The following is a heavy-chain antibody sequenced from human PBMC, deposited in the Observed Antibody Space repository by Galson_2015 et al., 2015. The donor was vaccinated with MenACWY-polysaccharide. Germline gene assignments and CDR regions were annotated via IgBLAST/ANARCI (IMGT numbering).Heavy chain of an antibody. CDR2: IKPDGSEK. D-gene: IGHD3-22*01. V-gene: IGHV3-7*01. CDR3: ARDLYPTTYYSDSSPLSDY. J-gene: IGHJ4*02. Sequence: SLRLSCAASGFTFSTYWMSWVRQAPGKGLEWVANIKPDGSEKYYVDSVKGRFTISRDNAKNSLFLQMNSLRAEDTAVYYCARDLYPTTYYSDSSPLSDYWGQGTLVTVSS. CDR1: GFTFSTYW.